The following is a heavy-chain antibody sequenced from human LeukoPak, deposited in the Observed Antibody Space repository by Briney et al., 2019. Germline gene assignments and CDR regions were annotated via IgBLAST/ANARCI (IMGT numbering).Heavy chain of an antibody. CDR2: IIPIFGTA. V-gene: IGHV1-69*13. CDR1: GGTFISYA. Sequence: SVKVSCKASGGTFISYAISWVRQAPGQGLEWMGGIIPIFGTANYAQKFQGRATITADESTSTAYMELSSLRSEDTAVYYCARGCSGGSCFLSNWFDPWGQGTLVTVSS. D-gene: IGHD2-15*01. CDR3: ARGCSGGSCFLSNWFDP. J-gene: IGHJ5*02.